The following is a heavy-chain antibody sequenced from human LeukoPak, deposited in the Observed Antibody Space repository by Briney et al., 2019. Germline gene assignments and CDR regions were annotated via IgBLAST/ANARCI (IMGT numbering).Heavy chain of an antibody. Sequence: GGSLRLSCAASGFTFSTYTMNWVRQAPGKGLDWVSSISSGSTYVYYADSVRGRFTISRDNAKNSLYLQMSNPRVEDTAIYYCARVNGDYERGGAPDYWGQGTLVTVSS. CDR1: GFTFSTYT. CDR2: ISSGSTYV. J-gene: IGHJ4*02. V-gene: IGHV3-21*01. CDR3: ARVNGDYERGGAPDY. D-gene: IGHD4-17*01.